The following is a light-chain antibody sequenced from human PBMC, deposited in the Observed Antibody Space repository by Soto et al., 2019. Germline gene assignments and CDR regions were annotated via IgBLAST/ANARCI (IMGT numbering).Light chain of an antibody. V-gene: IGLV1-44*01. J-gene: IGLJ3*02. Sequence: QSVLTQPPSASGTPGQRVTIFCSGSSSNIGSNSVNWYHHLPGTAPKLLIYDSNQRPPGVPDRFSGSKSGTSASLAISGLQSEDEADYYCAAWDDSLNGFWVFGGGTMVTVL. CDR2: DSN. CDR3: AAWDDSLNGFWV. CDR1: SSNIGSNS.